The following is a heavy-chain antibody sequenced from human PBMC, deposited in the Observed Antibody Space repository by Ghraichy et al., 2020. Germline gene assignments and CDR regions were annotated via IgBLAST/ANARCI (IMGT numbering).Heavy chain of an antibody. J-gene: IGHJ4*02. CDR2: INYSGST. CDR1: GGSFSGYY. V-gene: IGHV4-34*01. D-gene: IGHD6-6*01. CDR3: ASRSIAARLDSPDYYFDY. Sequence: SETLSLTCAVYGGSFSGYYWSWIRQPPGKGLEWIGEINYSGSTNYNPSLKSRVTISVDTSKNQFSLKLSSVTAADTAVDYCASRSIAARLDSPDYYFDYWGQGTLVTVSS.